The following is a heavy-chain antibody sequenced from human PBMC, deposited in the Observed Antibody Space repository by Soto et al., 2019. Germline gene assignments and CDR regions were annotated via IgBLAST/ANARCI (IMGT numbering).Heavy chain of an antibody. CDR2: ISSDNGNT. D-gene: IGHD5-18*01. CDR1: GYTFYSHS. J-gene: IGHJ6*02. CDR3: ARCIQQDYYYGMDV. Sequence: GASVKVSCKASGYTFYSHSMSWVRQAPGQGLEWMGRISSDNGNTRYAQKFRGRVTMTTDTSTSTVYMELRNLRSDDTAVYYCARCIQQDYYYGMDVWGQGTTVTVSS. V-gene: IGHV1-18*01.